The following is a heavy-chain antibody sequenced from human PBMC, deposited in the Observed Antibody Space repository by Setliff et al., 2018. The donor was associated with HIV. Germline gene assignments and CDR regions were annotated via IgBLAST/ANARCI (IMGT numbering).Heavy chain of an antibody. D-gene: IGHD3-10*01. J-gene: IGHJ3*01. CDR2: ISTHNGDT. CDR3: ARYLGGNEFDV. Sequence: GASLKVSCKASGYSLPSYGFSWVRQAPGQGLEWVGWISTHNGDTSYAQKVQGRVTMTTDTLTMTTYMELTSLRSDDTAVYYCARYLGGNEFDVWGQGTKVTVSS. CDR1: GYSLPSYG. V-gene: IGHV1-18*01.